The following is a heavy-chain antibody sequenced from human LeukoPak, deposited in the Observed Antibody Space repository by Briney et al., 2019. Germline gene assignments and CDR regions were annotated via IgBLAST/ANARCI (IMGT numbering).Heavy chain of an antibody. D-gene: IGHD6-19*01. CDR2: ISGSGGST. J-gene: IGHJ3*02. V-gene: IGHV3-23*01. Sequence: PGGSLRLSCAASGFTFSSYAMSWVRQAPRKGLEWVSAISGSGGSTYYADSVKGRFTISRDNSKNTLYLQMNSLRAEDTAVYYCAKAPYSSGESSAFDIWGQGTMVTVSS. CDR1: GFTFSSYA. CDR3: AKAPYSSGESSAFDI.